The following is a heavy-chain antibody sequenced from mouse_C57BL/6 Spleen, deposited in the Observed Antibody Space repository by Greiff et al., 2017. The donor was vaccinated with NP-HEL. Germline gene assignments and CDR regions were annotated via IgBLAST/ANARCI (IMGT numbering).Heavy chain of an antibody. Sequence: QVHVKQSGPGLVQPSQSLSITCTVSGFSLTSYGVHWVRQSPGKGLEWLGVIWSGGSTDYNAAFIYRLSISKDNSKSKVFFKMNSLQADDTAIYYCARNSLYYGSSYSYYAMDYWGQGTSVTVSS. CDR2: IWSGGST. V-gene: IGHV2-2*01. CDR1: GFSLTSYG. J-gene: IGHJ4*01. D-gene: IGHD1-1*01. CDR3: ARNSLYYGSSYSYYAMDY.